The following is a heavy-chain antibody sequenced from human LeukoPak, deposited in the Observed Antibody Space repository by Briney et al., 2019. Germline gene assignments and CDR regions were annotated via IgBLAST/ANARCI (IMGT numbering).Heavy chain of an antibody. V-gene: IGHV4-34*01. CDR2: INHSGRT. D-gene: IGHD1-26*01. Sequence: WESLXLTCAVYGGSFSGYYWSWVSQPPGKGLEWSGEINHSGRTNYNPSLKRRVTISVEKTKKQFSLRLRYVTAGGTAVYYCGXGRRWELRNFHYWGQGTLVTVSS. J-gene: IGHJ4*02. CDR1: GGSFSGYY. CDR3: GXGRRWELRNFHY.